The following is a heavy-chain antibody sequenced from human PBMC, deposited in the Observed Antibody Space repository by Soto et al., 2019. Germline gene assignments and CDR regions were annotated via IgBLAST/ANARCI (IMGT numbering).Heavy chain of an antibody. CDR1: GGSISSGGYY. D-gene: IGHD2-2*01. CDR3: ARGIVVVPAARGNWFDP. V-gene: IGHV4-31*03. J-gene: IGHJ5*02. CDR2: TYYSGST. Sequence: QVQLQESGPGLVKPSQTLSLTCTVSGGSISSGGYYWSWIRQHPGKGLEWIGYTYYSGSTYYNPSLKSRVTISVDTSKNQFSLKLSSVTAADTAVYYCARGIVVVPAARGNWFDPWGQGTLVTVSS.